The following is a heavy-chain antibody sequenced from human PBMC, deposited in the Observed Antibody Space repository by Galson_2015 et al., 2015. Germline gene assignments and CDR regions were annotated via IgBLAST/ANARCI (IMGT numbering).Heavy chain of an antibody. CDR2: IRSKANIYTT. Sequence: SLRLSCAASGFTFSDHYMDWVRQAPGKGLEWVGRIRSKANIYTTQYAASVKGRFTISRDDSKNSLYLQMNSLKTEDTAMYYCVRVTENWFDPWGQGTLVTVSS. J-gene: IGHJ5*02. CDR1: GFTFSDHY. CDR3: VRVTENWFDP. D-gene: IGHD1-20*01. V-gene: IGHV3-72*01.